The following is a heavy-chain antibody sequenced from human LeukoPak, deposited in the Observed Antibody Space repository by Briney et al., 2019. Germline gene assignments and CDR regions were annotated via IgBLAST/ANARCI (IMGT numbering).Heavy chain of an antibody. J-gene: IGHJ4*02. D-gene: IGHD6-19*01. CDR2: IYYSGST. V-gene: IGHV4-59*08. CDR1: GGSISSYY. Sequence: PSETLSLTCTVSGGSISSYYWSWIRQPPGKGLEWIGYIYYSGSTTYNPSLKSRVTISVDTSKNQFSLKLSSVTAADTAVYYCASTEYSSGPPGYWGQGTLVTVSS. CDR3: ASTEYSSGPPGY.